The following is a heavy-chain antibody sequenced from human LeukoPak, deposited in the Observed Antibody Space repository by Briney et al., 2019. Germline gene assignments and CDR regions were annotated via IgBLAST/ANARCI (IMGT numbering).Heavy chain of an antibody. CDR2: IYYSGST. CDR1: GGSISSYY. CDR3: AKSRSDYAISSDY. Sequence: PSETLSLTCTVSGGSISSYYWSWIRQPPGKGLEWIGYIYYSGSTNYNPSLKSRVTISVDTSKNQFSLKLSSVTAADTAVYYCAKSRSDYAISSDYWGQGTLVTVSS. D-gene: IGHD4-17*01. V-gene: IGHV4-59*01. J-gene: IGHJ4*02.